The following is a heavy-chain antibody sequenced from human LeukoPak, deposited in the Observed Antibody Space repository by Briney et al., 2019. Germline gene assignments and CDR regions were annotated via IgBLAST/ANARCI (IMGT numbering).Heavy chain of an antibody. Sequence: ASVKVSCKASGYTFTSYDINWVRQATGQGLEWMGWMNPNSGNTGYAQKFQGRATMTRNTSISTAYMELSSLRSEDTAVYYCARIAAEDIFDYWGQGTLVTVSS. D-gene: IGHD6-13*01. J-gene: IGHJ4*02. CDR1: GYTFTSYD. V-gene: IGHV1-8*01. CDR2: MNPNSGNT. CDR3: ARIAAEDIFDY.